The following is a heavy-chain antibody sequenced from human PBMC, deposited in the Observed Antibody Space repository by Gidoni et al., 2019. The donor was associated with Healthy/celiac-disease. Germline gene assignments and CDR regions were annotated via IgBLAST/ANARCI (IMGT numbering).Heavy chain of an antibody. J-gene: IGHJ5*02. Sequence: QVQLQESGPGLVKPSETLSLTCTASAGSSSSYNWSWIRQPPGKGLEWIGYIYYSGSTNYNPALKSRVTISVDTSKNQFSLKLSSVTAADTAVYYCARGFGFLNTWGQGTLVTVSS. V-gene: IGHV4-59*01. CDR1: AGSSSSYN. CDR3: ARGFGFLNT. CDR2: IYYSGST. D-gene: IGHD3-3*01.